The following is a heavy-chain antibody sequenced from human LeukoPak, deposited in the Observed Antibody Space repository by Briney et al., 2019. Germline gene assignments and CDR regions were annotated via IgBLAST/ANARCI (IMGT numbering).Heavy chain of an antibody. J-gene: IGHJ4*02. CDR3: ARCTSTSCYNFDY. CDR1: GGSINSGSYY. V-gene: IGHV4-61*09. D-gene: IGHD2-2*02. CDR2: IYTTGTT. Sequence: SETLSLTCTVSGGSINSGSYYWNWIRQSAGKGLEWVGHIYTTGTTNCNPSLKSRVTISLDTSKNQFSLKLNSVTAADTAVYYCARCTSTSCYNFDYWGQGPLVTVSS.